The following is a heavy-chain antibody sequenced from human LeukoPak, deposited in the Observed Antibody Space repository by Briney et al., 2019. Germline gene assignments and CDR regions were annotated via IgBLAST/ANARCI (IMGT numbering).Heavy chain of an antibody. CDR2: IRYDGSNK. CDR1: GFTFSSYG. J-gene: IGHJ4*02. D-gene: IGHD4-17*01. Sequence: GGSLRLSRAASGFTFSSYGMHWVRQAPGKGLEWVAFIRYDGSNKYYADSVKGRFTISRDNSKNTLYLQMNSLRAEDTAVYYCAKGPYGDYYFDYWGQGTLVTVSS. CDR3: AKGPYGDYYFDY. V-gene: IGHV3-30*02.